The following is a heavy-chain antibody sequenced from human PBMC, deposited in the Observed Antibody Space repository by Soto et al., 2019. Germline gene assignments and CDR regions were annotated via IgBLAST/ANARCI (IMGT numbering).Heavy chain of an antibody. Sequence: SVKVSCKASGGTFSSYAISWVRQAPGQGLEWMGEIIPIFGTANYAQKFQGRVTITADESTSTAYMELSGLRSEDTAVYYCARDPRDNIAASDNWFDPWGQGNLVTVSS. D-gene: IGHD6-6*01. CDR1: GGTFSSYA. CDR3: ARDPRDNIAASDNWFDP. V-gene: IGHV1-69*13. CDR2: IIPIFGTA. J-gene: IGHJ5*02.